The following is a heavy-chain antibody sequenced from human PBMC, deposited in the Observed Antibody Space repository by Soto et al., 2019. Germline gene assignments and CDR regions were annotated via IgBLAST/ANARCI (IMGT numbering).Heavy chain of an antibody. CDR1: GFTFSSYS. CDR2: ISSSSSYI. D-gene: IGHD6-13*01. J-gene: IGHJ6*02. CDR3: ARDYSSSWFERKNYYYYGMDV. V-gene: IGHV3-21*01. Sequence: GSLRLSCAASGFTFSSYSMNWVRQAPGKGLEWVSSISSSSSYIYYADSVKGRFTISRDNAKNSLYLQMNSLRAEDTAVYYCARDYSSSWFERKNYYYYGMDVWGQGTTVTVSS.